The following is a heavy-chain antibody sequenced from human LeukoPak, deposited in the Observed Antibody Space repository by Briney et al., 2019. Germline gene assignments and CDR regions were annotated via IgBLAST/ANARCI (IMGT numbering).Heavy chain of an antibody. CDR2: IYWDDDK. Sequence: SGPTLVKRTQTLTLTCTFSGFSLSTSGVGVGWIRQPPGKALEWLALIYWDDDKRYSPSLKSRLTITKDTSKNQVVLTMTNMDPVDTATYYCAHSEESWYAPDFDYWGQGTLVTVSS. J-gene: IGHJ4*02. V-gene: IGHV2-5*02. CDR1: GFSLSTSGVG. CDR3: AHSEESWYAPDFDY. D-gene: IGHD6-13*01.